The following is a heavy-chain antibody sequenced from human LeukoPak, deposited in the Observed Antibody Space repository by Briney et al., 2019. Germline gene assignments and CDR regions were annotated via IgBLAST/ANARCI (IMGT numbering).Heavy chain of an antibody. Sequence: ASVKVSCKASGGTFSSYAINWVRQATGQGLEWMGWMNPNSGNTGYAQKFQGRVTMTRNTSISTAYMELSSLRSEDTAVYYCARVYYYGSGSYFPWGQGTLVTVSS. CDR1: GGTFSSYA. D-gene: IGHD3-10*01. V-gene: IGHV1-8*02. J-gene: IGHJ5*02. CDR3: ARVYYYGSGSYFP. CDR2: MNPNSGNT.